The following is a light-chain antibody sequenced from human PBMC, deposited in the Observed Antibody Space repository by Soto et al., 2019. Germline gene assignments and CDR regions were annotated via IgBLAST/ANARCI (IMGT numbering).Light chain of an antibody. CDR1: QSVSSSY. J-gene: IGKJ2*01. CDR3: QLYDNSLYT. V-gene: IGKV3-20*01. Sequence: EIVLTQSPGTLSLSPGERATLSCRASQSVSSSYLAWYQQKPGQAPRLLIYGVSTRATGIPDRFSGSGSGTDFTLTISSLEPEDFAVYYCQLYDNSLYTFGQGTNLDIK. CDR2: GVS.